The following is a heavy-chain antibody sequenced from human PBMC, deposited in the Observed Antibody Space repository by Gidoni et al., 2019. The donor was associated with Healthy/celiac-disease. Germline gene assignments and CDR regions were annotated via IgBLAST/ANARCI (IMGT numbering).Heavy chain of an antibody. V-gene: IGHV4-59*01. J-gene: IGHJ3*02. Sequence: QVQLQESCPGLVQPSETLSLPCTASGGSISSSYWSGIRQPPGKGLEWIGYIYYSGSPNYNPSLKSRVTISVDTSKNQFSLKLSSVTAADTAVYYCAREGGGDAFDIWGQGTMVTVSS. CDR3: AREGGGDAFDI. D-gene: IGHD1-26*01. CDR2: IYYSGSP. CDR1: GGSISSSY.